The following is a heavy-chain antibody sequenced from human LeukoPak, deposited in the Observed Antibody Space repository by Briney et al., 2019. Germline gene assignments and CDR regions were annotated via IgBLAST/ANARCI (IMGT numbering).Heavy chain of an antibody. CDR2: ISHSGGTT. CDR1: RFTFASYA. J-gene: IGHJ4*02. V-gene: IGHV3-23*01. D-gene: IGHD3-22*01. Sequence: GGSLRLSCAASRFTFASYAMSWVRQAPGKGLEWVSGISHSGGTTYYADSVKGRFTISRDNSKNTLYLQMNNVRADDTAVYYCAKDRDYFDSRVFDYWGQGTLVTVSS. CDR3: AKDRDYFDSRVFDY.